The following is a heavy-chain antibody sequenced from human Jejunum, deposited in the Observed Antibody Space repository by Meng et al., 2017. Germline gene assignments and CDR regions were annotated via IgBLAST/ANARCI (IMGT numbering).Heavy chain of an antibody. J-gene: IGHJ4*02. Sequence: QLQVQQWGAGLLKHSETLSLTCAVYGCSFSDYHWTVIRQPPGKGLEWIGEINHSGSTHYRPYLESRLSISADSSKNQLSLRLNSVTAADTAVYSCVYSNYRSDYWGQGTLVTVSS. D-gene: IGHD4-11*01. CDR1: GCSFSDYH. CDR3: VYSNYRSDY. CDR2: INHSGST. V-gene: IGHV4-34*01.